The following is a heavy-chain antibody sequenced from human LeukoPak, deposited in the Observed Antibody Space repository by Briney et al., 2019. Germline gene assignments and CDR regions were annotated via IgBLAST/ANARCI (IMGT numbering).Heavy chain of an antibody. CDR3: ARDLNGWFDP. CDR2: ISYDGSNK. J-gene: IGHJ5*02. CDR1: GFTFSSYA. V-gene: IGHV3-30-3*01. Sequence: GGSLRLSCAASGFTFSSYAMHWVRQAPGKGLEWVAVISYDGSNKYYADSVKGRFTISRDNSKNTLYLQMNSLRAEDTAVYYCARDLNGWFDPWGQGTLVTVYS.